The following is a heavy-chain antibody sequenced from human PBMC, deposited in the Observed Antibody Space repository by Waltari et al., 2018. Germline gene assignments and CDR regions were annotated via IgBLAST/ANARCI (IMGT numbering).Heavy chain of an antibody. Sequence: EVHLVESGGGLVQPGGSLRLSCAASGFTFSTYWVTWVRQAPGKGLGWLANIKGDGSQKNYVDSVKGRFTISRDTANNSLYLQMNSLRAEDTAVYYCARDPHYSNFDYWGQGTLVTVSS. V-gene: IGHV3-7*01. J-gene: IGHJ4*02. CDR2: IKGDGSQK. CDR1: GFTFSTYW. D-gene: IGHD4-4*01. CDR3: ARDPHYSNFDY.